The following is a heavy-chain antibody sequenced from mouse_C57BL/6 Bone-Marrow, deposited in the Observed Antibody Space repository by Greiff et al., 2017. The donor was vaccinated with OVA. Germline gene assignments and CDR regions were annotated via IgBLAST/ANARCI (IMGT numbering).Heavy chain of an antibody. CDR3: ARHKGYGSSYFDC. D-gene: IGHD1-1*01. CDR1: GFTFSSYG. Sequence: EVKLVESGGDLVKPGGSLKLSCAASGFTFSSYGMSWVRQTPDKRLEWVATISSGGSYTYYPDSVKGRFTISRDNAKNTLYLQMSSLKSEDTAMYYCARHKGYGSSYFDCWGQGTTLTVSS. J-gene: IGHJ2*01. V-gene: IGHV5-6*01. CDR2: ISSGGSYT.